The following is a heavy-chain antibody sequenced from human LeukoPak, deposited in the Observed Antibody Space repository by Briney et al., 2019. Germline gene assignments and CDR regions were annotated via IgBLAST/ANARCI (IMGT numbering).Heavy chain of an antibody. D-gene: IGHD3-10*01. CDR2: INPYNGNR. V-gene: IGHV1-18*01. CDR1: GYRFITFG. CDR3: ARFQASEFRGFDH. Sequence: ASVKVSCKTSGYRFITFGINWVRQAPGQGLEWMGWINPYNGNRYYAKKFQDRFNMTTDTSTSTVYLELQTLTSDDTAIYYCARFQASEFRGFDHWGQGTLITVSS. J-gene: IGHJ4*02.